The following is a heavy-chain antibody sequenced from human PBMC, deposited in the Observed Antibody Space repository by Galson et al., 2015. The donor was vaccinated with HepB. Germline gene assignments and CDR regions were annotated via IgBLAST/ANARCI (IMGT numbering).Heavy chain of an antibody. CDR3: ARSMQVVAAADH. V-gene: IGHV3-33*01. D-gene: IGHD6-13*01. Sequence: SLRLSCAASGFTFSRNSMHWVRQAPGKGLVWVAVIWHDGGNKYYADSVKGRFTISRDNSKNTVSLQMNSLREEDTAVYYCARSMQVVAAADHWGQGTLVTVSS. CDR1: GFTFSRNS. CDR2: IWHDGGNK. J-gene: IGHJ4*02.